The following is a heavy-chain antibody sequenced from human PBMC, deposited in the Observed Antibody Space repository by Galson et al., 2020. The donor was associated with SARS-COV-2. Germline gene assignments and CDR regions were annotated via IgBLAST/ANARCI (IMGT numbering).Heavy chain of an antibody. CDR3: ARMALHPNWFDP. J-gene: IGHJ5*02. CDR2: IYYSGTTF. CDR1: GGSITTIHYY. V-gene: IGHV4-39*07. Sequence: SETLSLTCTVSGGSITTIHYYWAWIRQPPGQGLEWSGSIYYSGTTFFYNPSLKSRVTIAVDTSKNQFSLKLTSVTVADSAVYYCARMALHPNWFDPWGQGTLVTVSS. D-gene: IGHD4-4*01.